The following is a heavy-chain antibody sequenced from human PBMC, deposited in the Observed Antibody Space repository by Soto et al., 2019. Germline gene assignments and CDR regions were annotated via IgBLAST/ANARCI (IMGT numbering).Heavy chain of an antibody. J-gene: IGHJ6*02. CDR1: GGSISSGGYY. V-gene: IGHV4-31*03. Sequence: NPSETLSLTCTVSGGSISSGGYYWSWIRQHPGKGLEWIGYIYYSGSTYYNPSLKSRVTISVDTSKNQFSLKLSSVTAADTAVYYCARDVGYCSSTSCPQDYYYGMDVWGQGTTVTVS. D-gene: IGHD2-2*01. CDR2: IYYSGST. CDR3: ARDVGYCSSTSCPQDYYYGMDV.